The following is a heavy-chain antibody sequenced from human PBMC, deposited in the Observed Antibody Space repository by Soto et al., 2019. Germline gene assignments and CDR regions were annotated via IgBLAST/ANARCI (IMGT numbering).Heavy chain of an antibody. D-gene: IGHD2-2*02. J-gene: IGHJ6*02. V-gene: IGHV6-1*01. CDR1: GDSVSSNSAA. Sequence: SQTLSLTCVISGDSVSSNSAAWNWIRQSPSRGLEWLGRTYYRSKWYNDYAVPVKSRITINPDTSKNQFSLQLNSVTPEDTAVYYCALQNCSSTSCYTAYYGMDVWGQGTTVTVSS. CDR3: ALQNCSSTSCYTAYYGMDV. CDR2: TYYRSKWYN.